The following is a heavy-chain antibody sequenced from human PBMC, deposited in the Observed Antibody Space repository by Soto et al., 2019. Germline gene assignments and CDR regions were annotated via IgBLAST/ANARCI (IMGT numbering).Heavy chain of an antibody. CDR3: ARAPSIAAAQFDY. CDR1: GYTFTSYA. V-gene: IGHV1-3*01. Sequence: GATVKVSCKASGYTFTSYAMHWVRQAPGQRLEWMGWINAGNGNTKYSQKFQGRVTITRDTSASTAYMELSSLRSEDTAVYYCARAPSIAAAQFDYWGQGTLVTVSS. J-gene: IGHJ4*02. D-gene: IGHD6-13*01. CDR2: INAGNGNT.